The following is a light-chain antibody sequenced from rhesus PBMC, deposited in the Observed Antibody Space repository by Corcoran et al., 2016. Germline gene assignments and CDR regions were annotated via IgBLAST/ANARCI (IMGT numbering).Light chain of an antibody. J-gene: IGLJ1*01. Sequence: QAVVTQEPSMTVSPGGTVTPTCGSSTGAVTSGNYPNWFQQNPGQVPRVLIYNTNSKHSWPPARFSGSLAGGKAALTLSDAQPEDEADYYCFLFLSGAFIFGSGTRLTVL. V-gene: IGLV7-76*01. CDR2: NTN. CDR3: FLFLSGAFI. CDR1: TGAVTSGNY.